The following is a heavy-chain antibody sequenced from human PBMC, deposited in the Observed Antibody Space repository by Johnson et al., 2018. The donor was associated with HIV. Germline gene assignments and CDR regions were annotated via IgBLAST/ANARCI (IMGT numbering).Heavy chain of an antibody. D-gene: IGHD2-2*01. CDR3: AKSTQATILRESGPYGAFHI. Sequence: QVQLLESGGGVVQPGRSLRLSCAASGFNFSSNGMFWVRQAPDKGLEWVAVISDDGSNKYYADSVKGRFTISRDNSKSTLYVQMNSLRVEDTAVYYCAKSTQATILRESGPYGAFHIWGQGTMVIVAS. CDR2: ISDDGSNK. CDR1: GFNFSSNG. J-gene: IGHJ3*02. V-gene: IGHV3-30*18.